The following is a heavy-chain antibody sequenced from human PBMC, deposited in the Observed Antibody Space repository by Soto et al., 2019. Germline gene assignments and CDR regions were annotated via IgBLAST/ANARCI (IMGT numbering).Heavy chain of an antibody. J-gene: IGHJ6*03. Sequence: SETLSLTCAVYGGSFSGYYWSWIRQPPGKGLEWIGEINHSGSTNYNPSLKSRVTISVDTSKNQFSLKLSSVTAADTAVYYCARGLVVYPVNCSSTSCYAGVYYYYYMDVWGKGTTVTVSS. CDR3: ARGLVVYPVNCSSTSCYAGVYYYYYMDV. D-gene: IGHD2-2*01. CDR2: INHSGST. V-gene: IGHV4-34*01. CDR1: GGSFSGYY.